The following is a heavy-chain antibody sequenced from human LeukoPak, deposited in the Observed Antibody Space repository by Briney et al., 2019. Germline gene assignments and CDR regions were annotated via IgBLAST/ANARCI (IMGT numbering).Heavy chain of an antibody. D-gene: IGHD2-2*03. CDR3: ARDGSPDFDY. V-gene: IGHV3-23*01. CDR2: LTTSGSST. J-gene: IGHJ4*02. CDR1: GFIISNYA. Sequence: GGSLRLSCAASGFIISNYAMSWARQAPGEGLQWVASLTTSGSSTFYADSVKGRFTISRDNSKNTLYLQMNSLRAEDTAVYYCARDGSPDFDYWGQGTLVTVSS.